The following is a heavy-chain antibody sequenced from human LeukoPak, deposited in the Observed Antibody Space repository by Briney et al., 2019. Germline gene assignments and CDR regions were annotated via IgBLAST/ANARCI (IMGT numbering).Heavy chain of an antibody. CDR1: GYTFTGYY. J-gene: IGHJ4*02. CDR2: INPNSGGT. D-gene: IGHD2-21*02. V-gene: IGHV1-2*02. Sequence: ASVKVSCKASGYTFTGYYMHWVRQAPGQGLEWIGWINPNSGGTNYAQKFQGRVTMTRDTSIGTAYMELSRLRSDDTAVYYCARGSFKLVVVVTAIVYWGQGTLVTVSS. CDR3: ARGSFKLVVVVTAIVY.